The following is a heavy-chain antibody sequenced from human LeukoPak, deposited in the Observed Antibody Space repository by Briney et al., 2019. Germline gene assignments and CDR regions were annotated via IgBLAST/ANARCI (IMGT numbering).Heavy chain of an antibody. CDR1: GFTITNYA. Sequence: PGTSLRLSCVASGFTITNYAMSWVRQAPGKGLGWVSAITSSDGTSHYANSVKGRFTISRDNSKNTLYVQVNSLRAEDTGVYYCAKWGDYDILTGYYVPDYWGQGTLVTVSS. V-gene: IGHV3-23*01. D-gene: IGHD3-9*01. J-gene: IGHJ4*02. CDR3: AKWGDYDILTGYYVPDY. CDR2: ITSSDGTS.